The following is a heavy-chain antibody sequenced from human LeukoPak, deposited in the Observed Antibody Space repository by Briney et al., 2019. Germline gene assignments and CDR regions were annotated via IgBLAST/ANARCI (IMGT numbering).Heavy chain of an antibody. Sequence: GGSLRLSCTASGFIFGDYAMSWVRQAPGKGLEWVGLIRSKAFGGTTEYAASVKGRFTISRDESKSIAYLQMNSLKTEDTAVYYCTRGPDLDTVLGRGLMFTVLFDFWGQGTLVTVSS. D-gene: IGHD5-18*01. J-gene: IGHJ4*02. CDR3: TRGPDLDTVLGRGLMFTVLFDF. CDR2: IRSKAFGGTT. V-gene: IGHV3-49*04. CDR1: GFIFGDYA.